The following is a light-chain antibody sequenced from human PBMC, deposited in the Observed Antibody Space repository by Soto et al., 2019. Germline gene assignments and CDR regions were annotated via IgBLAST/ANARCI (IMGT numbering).Light chain of an antibody. V-gene: IGKV1-27*01. CDR2: GAS. CDR1: QAITNY. Sequence: DIQMTQSPSYLSASVGDRVTITCRANQAITNYLAWYQQKPGKVPKLLIYGASTLLSGVPSRFSGSGSGKDFTLTISSLQPEDVATYYCQNYNSAPTFGGGTKVQIK. CDR3: QNYNSAPT. J-gene: IGKJ4*01.